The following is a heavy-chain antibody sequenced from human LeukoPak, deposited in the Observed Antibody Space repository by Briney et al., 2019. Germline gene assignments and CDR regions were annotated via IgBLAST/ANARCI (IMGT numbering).Heavy chain of an antibody. D-gene: IGHD2-2*02. V-gene: IGHV4-38-2*02. CDR3: ARATAIVSYYYYYMDV. CDR2: IYHSGST. CDR1: GYSINSGYY. J-gene: IGHJ6*03. Sequence: SETLSLTCTVSGYSINSGYYWGWIQQPPGKGLEWIGNIYHSGSTYYNPSLKSRVTISVDTSKNQFSPKLSSVTAADTAVYYCARATAIVSYYYYYMDVWGKGTTVTVSS.